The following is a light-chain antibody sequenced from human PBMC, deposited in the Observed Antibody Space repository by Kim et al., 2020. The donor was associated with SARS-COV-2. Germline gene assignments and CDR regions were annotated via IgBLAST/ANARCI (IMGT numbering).Light chain of an antibody. CDR2: DTY. CDR1: SS. CDR3: GTWDNSLGVVT. V-gene: IGLV1-51*01. Sequence: SSVSWYQQLPGTAPRLDIYDTYERHSGIPDRFSGSKSGTPATLDITGLQTGDEAEYYCGTWDNSLGVVTFGGGNQLTVL. J-gene: IGLJ2*01.